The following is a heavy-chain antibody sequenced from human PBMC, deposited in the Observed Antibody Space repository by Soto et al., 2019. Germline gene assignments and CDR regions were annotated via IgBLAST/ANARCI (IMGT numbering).Heavy chain of an antibody. CDR3: AQALVFTGGDGFDI. CDR2: IYYSGNT. D-gene: IGHD1-1*01. Sequence: QVRLQEWGPGLVKPSQTLSLKCSVSGGSITTGGRYWSWIRQLPGKGLEWMGDIYYSGNTYYNASLNSRVTISVEAAKNQFSLKLSSVTAADTAVYYCAQALVFTGGDGFDIWGQGRLVTVSS. V-gene: IGHV4-31*02. J-gene: IGHJ3*02. CDR1: GGSITTGGRY.